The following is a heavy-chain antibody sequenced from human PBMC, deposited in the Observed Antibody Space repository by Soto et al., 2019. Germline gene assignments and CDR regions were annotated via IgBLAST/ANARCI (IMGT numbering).Heavy chain of an antibody. D-gene: IGHD6-19*01. CDR2: ISYDGRNK. CDR1: GFTFSSYG. J-gene: IGHJ4*02. CDR3: AKEKARVAVAGPCDY. Sequence: QVQLVESGGGVVQPGRSLRLSCAASGFTFSSYGMHWVRQAPGKGLDWVAVISYDGRNKYYADSVKGRFTISRDNSKNTLYLQMNSLRADDTALYHCAKEKARVAVAGPCDYWGQGTLVTVSS. V-gene: IGHV3-30*18.